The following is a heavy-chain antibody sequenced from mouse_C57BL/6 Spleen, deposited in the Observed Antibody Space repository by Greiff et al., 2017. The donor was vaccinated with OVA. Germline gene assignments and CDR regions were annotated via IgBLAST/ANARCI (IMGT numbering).Heavy chain of an antibody. CDR1: GYTFTSYW. Sequence: VQLQQPGAELVRPGSSVKLSCKASGYTFTSYWMDWVKQRPGQGLEWIGNIYPSDSETHYNQKFKDKATLTVDKSSSTAYMQLSSLTSEDSAVYYCARDTTVVAFDYWGQGTTLTVSS. CDR3: ARDTTVVAFDY. CDR2: IYPSDSET. V-gene: IGHV1-61*01. D-gene: IGHD1-1*01. J-gene: IGHJ2*01.